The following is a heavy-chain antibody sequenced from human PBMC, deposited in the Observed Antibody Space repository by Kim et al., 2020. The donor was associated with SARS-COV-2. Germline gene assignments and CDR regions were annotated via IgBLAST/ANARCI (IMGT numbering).Heavy chain of an antibody. V-gene: IGHV4-34*01. CDR3: ARGRHPRVRGVIGHHYFDY. D-gene: IGHD3-10*01. Sequence: SETLSLTCAVYGGSFSGYYWSWIRQPPGKGLEWIGEINHSGSTNYNPSLKSRVTISVDTSKNQFSLKLSSVTAADTAVYYCARGRHPRVRGVIGHHYFDYWGQGTLVTVSS. CDR2: INHSGST. J-gene: IGHJ4*02. CDR1: GGSFSGYY.